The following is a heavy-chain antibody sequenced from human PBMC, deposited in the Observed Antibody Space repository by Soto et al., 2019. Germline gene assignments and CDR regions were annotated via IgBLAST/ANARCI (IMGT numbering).Heavy chain of an antibody. CDR1: GFSLGTNGMC. CDR3: ARPFNHGSTNYVAHNFDF. Sequence: SGPTLVNPPETLKLTCSFTGFSLGTNGMCVTWIRQSPGRALEWLGRIDWDGDKYYSTFLETRLAISKDTSGNQVVLTVANMGPADTGTYFCARPFNHGSTNYVAHNFDFWGQGAPVTVSS. V-gene: IGHV2-70*11. J-gene: IGHJ4*02. D-gene: IGHD4-4*01. CDR2: IDWDGDK.